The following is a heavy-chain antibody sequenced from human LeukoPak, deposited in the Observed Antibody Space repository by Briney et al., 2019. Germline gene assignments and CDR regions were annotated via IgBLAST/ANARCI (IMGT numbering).Heavy chain of an antibody. CDR2: IYPGDSDT. V-gene: IGHV5-51*01. Sequence: GESLKISCKGSGYRFTSYWIGWVRQMPGKGLEWMGIIYPGDSDTRYSPSFQGQVTISADKSISTAYLQWSSLKASDTAMYYCARSSFGSGSSGYYYNYYMDVWGKGTTVTVSS. CDR3: ARSSFGSGSSGYYYNYYMDV. J-gene: IGHJ6*03. CDR1: GYRFTSYW. D-gene: IGHD3-22*01.